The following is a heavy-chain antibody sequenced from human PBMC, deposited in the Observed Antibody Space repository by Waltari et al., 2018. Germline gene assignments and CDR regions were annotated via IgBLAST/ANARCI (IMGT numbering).Heavy chain of an antibody. CDR2: IDWDDEK. V-gene: IGHV2-70*04. D-gene: IGHD1-26*01. CDR3: ARLLGPAAHWYFDL. CDR1: GFSLNTYGMR. J-gene: IGHJ2*01. Sequence: QVTFEESGPALLKPTRPLTLSCSVSGFSLNTYGMRVTWIRQPPGKALEWLARIDWDDEKFYNRSLESRLTISKDSSKNQVVLIVANVDPTDTATYYCARLLGPAAHWYFDLWGRGTLVTVSS.